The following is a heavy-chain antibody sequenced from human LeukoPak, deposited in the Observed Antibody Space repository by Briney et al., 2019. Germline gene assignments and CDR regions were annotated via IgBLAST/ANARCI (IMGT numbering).Heavy chain of an antibody. J-gene: IGHJ4*02. CDR1: GGTFSSYA. CDR2: IIPIFGTA. D-gene: IGHD3-3*01. V-gene: IGHV1-69*13. Sequence: SVKVSCKASGGTFSSYAISWVRQAPGQGLEWMGGIIPIFGTANYAQKFQGRVTITADESTSTAYMELSSLRSEDTAVYYCARAPEDYDFWSGHFDYWGQGTLVTVSS. CDR3: ARAPEDYDFWSGHFDY.